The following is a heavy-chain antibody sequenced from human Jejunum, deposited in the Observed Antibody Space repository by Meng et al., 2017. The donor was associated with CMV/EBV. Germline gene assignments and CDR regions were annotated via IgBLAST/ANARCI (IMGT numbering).Heavy chain of an antibody. CDR3: ARALYYDSGPDT. CDR2: IYHTGST. D-gene: IGHD3-22*01. CDR1: GASITTNW. J-gene: IGHJ5*02. Sequence: TGTVSGASITTNWWCWVRQSPGKGLVWIGEIYHTGSTNYNPSVKSRVTMSVDKSKNHFSLTLSSVTAADTAVYYCARALYYDSGPDTWGQGILVTVSS. V-gene: IGHV4-4*02.